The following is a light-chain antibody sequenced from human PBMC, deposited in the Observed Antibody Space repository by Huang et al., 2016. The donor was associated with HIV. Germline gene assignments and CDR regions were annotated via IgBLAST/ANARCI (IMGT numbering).Light chain of an antibody. J-gene: IGKJ1*01. CDR2: LGS. Sequence: DLVMTPSPLSLPVTPGEPASISCRSSQTLLHSKGYNYLDWSLQKPGQSPQLLIYLGSNRAPGVPDRFSGSGSGTDFTLKISRVEAEDVGVYYCMQALQTPRTFGQGTKVEIK. CDR1: QTLLHSKGYNY. V-gene: IGKV2-28*01. CDR3: MQALQTPRT.